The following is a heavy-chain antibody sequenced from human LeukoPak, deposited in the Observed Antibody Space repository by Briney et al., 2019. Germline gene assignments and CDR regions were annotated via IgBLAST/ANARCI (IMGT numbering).Heavy chain of an antibody. CDR2: IYYSWGM. D-gene: IGHD1-1*01. Sequence: SETLSLTCDVSGSSITSDYFWGWIPQPPGKGLEWIATIYYSWGMYFNPSLKSRVTISLDASKNQYSLKMTSLTAADTAIYYCARNVTAGFFEYWGQGILVTVSS. J-gene: IGHJ4*02. CDR1: GSSITSDYF. CDR3: ARNVTAGFFEY. V-gene: IGHV4-38-2*01.